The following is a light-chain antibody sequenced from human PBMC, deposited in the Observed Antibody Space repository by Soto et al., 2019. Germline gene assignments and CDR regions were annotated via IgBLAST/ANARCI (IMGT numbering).Light chain of an antibody. V-gene: IGKV3-15*01. CDR1: QSVSSD. Sequence: EIVMTQSPATLSVSPGERVTLSCRASQSVSSDLAWYQQKPGQAPRLLIYGASTRATGIPARFSGSGSGTEFTLTISSLQSEDFAVYYCQQYNNLALVIFGGGTKVDIK. CDR3: QQYNNLALVI. J-gene: IGKJ4*01. CDR2: GAS.